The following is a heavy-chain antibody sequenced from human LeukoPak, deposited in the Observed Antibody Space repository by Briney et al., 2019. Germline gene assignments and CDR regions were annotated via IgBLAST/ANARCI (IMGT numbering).Heavy chain of an antibody. D-gene: IGHD3-22*01. CDR3: ARGGRGYYDRIDAFDI. V-gene: IGHV4-59*01. J-gene: IGHJ3*02. Sequence: SETLSLTCTVSGGSISSYYWSWIRQPPGKGLEWIGYIYYSGSTNYNPSLKSRVTISVDTSKNQFSLKLSSVTAADTAVYYCARGGRGYYDRIDAFDIWGQGTMVTVSS. CDR2: IYYSGST. CDR1: GGSISSYY.